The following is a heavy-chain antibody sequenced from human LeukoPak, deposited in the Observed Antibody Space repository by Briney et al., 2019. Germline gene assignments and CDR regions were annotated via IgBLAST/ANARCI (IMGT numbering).Heavy chain of an antibody. V-gene: IGHV3-23*01. J-gene: IGHJ4*02. D-gene: IGHD3-3*02. CDR3: AKDRVNSIPFDY. Sequence: GGSLRLSCAASGFTFSSYAMSWVRQPPGKGLDWVSAISGSGGGTYYADSVKGRFTISRDNSKNTLYLQMNSLRAEGTAVYYCAKDRVNSIPFDYWGQGTLVTVSS. CDR2: ISGSGGGT. CDR1: GFTFSSYA.